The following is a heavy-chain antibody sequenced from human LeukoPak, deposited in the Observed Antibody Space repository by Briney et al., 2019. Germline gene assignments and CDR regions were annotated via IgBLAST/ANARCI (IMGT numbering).Heavy chain of an antibody. D-gene: IGHD6-6*01. V-gene: IGHV6-1*01. CDR3: ARTPRAARHYYYYYMDV. CDR1: GDSVSSNSAA. J-gene: IGHJ6*03. Sequence: SQTLSLTCAISGDSVSSNSAAWNWIRQSPSRGLEWLGRTYYRSKWYNGYAVSVKSRITINPDTSKNQFSLQLNSVTPEDTAVYYCARTPRAARHYYYYYMDVWGKGTTVTVSS. CDR2: TYYRSKWYN.